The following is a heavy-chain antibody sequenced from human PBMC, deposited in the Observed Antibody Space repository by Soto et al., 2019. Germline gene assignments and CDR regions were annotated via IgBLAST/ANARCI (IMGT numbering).Heavy chain of an antibody. CDR1: GDSVSSNTVA. CDR3: ARDPGSWFDP. J-gene: IGHJ5*02. CDR2: TYYRSKWYN. V-gene: IGHV6-1*01. Sequence: HSQTLSLTCAISGDSVSSNTVAWNWIRQSPSRGLEWLGRTYYRSKWYNDYAVSVKSRITINPDTSKNQFSLQLNSVTPEDTAVYYCARDPGSWFDPWGQGTLVTVSS.